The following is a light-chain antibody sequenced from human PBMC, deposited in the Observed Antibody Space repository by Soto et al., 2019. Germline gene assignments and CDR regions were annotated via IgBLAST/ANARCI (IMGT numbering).Light chain of an antibody. CDR1: QSVSAN. Sequence: EIVMTQSPATLSVSPGERATLSCRASQSVSANLAWYQQKSGQAPRLLIYGASTRATGVPARFSGSGSGTEFTLTISGLQSEDFAIFYCQQYDSWPLTFGPGTKVDIK. J-gene: IGKJ3*01. CDR2: GAS. V-gene: IGKV3-15*01. CDR3: QQYDSWPLT.